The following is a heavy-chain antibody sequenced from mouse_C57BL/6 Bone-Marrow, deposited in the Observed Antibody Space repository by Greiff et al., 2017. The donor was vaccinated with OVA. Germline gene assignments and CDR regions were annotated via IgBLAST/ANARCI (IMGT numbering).Heavy chain of an antibody. Sequence: QVQLQQPGTELVKPGASVKLSCKASGYTFTSYWMHWVKQRPGQGLEWIGNINPSDGGTNYNEKFKSKATLTVDKSSSPAYMQLSSLTSEDSAVYYCARWGYDGYFDYWGQGTTLTVSS. CDR1: GYTFTSYW. V-gene: IGHV1-53*01. D-gene: IGHD2-3*01. CDR2: INPSDGGT. CDR3: ARWGYDGYFDY. J-gene: IGHJ2*01.